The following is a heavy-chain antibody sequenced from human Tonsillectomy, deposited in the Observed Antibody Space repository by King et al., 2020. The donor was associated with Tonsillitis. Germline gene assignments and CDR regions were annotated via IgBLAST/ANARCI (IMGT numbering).Heavy chain of an antibody. CDR1: GYSFTTYW. CDR3: ARKNARGGRVDAFDI. J-gene: IGHJ3*02. V-gene: IGHV5-51*01. D-gene: IGHD3-16*01. CDR2: IYPGDSDT. Sequence: VQLVESGAEVKKPGESLKISCKGSGYSFTTYWVAWVRQMPGKGLEWMGIIYPGDSDTRYSPSFQGQITISADKSISTAYLQWSSLKASDTAIYYCARKNARGGRVDAFDIWGQGTVVTVSS.